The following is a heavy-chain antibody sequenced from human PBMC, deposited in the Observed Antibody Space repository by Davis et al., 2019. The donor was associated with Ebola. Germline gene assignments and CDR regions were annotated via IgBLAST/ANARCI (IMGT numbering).Heavy chain of an antibody. CDR3: ARGQQLYGLGY. V-gene: IGHV4-4*07. CDR1: GGSISSYY. D-gene: IGHD6-13*01. Sequence: PSETLSLTCTVSGGSISSYYWSWIRQPAGKGLEWIGRIYTSGSTNYNPSLKSRVTISEDTSKNQFSLKVSSVTAADTAVYYCARGQQLYGLGYWGQGTLVTVSS. J-gene: IGHJ4*02. CDR2: IYTSGST.